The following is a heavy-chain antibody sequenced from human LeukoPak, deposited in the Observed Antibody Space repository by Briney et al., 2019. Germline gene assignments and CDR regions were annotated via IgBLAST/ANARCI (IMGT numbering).Heavy chain of an antibody. CDR3: GRDRCESAGYSCYMDA. J-gene: IGHJ6*04. CDR1: GFTFSSYA. V-gene: IGHV3-23*01. D-gene: IGHD2-8*01. CDR2: ISGSGGST. Sequence: PGGSLRLSCAASGFTFSSYAMSWVRQAPGKGLEWVSAISGSGGSTYYADSVKGRFTISRDNSKNTLYLQMSILRAEDTAVYYCGRDRCESAGYSCYMDAWGKGTPVTVSS.